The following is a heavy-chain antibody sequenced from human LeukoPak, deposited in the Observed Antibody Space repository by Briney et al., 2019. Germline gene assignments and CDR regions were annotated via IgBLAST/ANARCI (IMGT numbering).Heavy chain of an antibody. D-gene: IGHD1-1*01. CDR2: INPNSGGT. CDR3: ARGDDRGAFDI. CDR1: GGTFSSYA. V-gene: IGHV1-2*06. J-gene: IGHJ3*02. Sequence: VASVKVSCTASGGTFSSYAISWVRQAPGQGLEWMGRINPNSGGTNYAQKFQGRVTMTRDTSISTAYMELSRLRSDDTAVYYCARGDDRGAFDIWGQGTMVTVSS.